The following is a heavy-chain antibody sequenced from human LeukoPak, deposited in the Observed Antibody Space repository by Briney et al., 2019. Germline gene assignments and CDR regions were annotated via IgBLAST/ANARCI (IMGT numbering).Heavy chain of an antibody. D-gene: IGHD1-26*01. CDR2: MNPNSGNT. CDR3: ARGGGELLFPYYYYYMDV. J-gene: IGHJ6*03. V-gene: IGHV1-8*01. CDR1: GYTFTSYD. Sequence: GPVKVSCNASGYTFTSYDINWVRQATGQGLEWMGWMNPNSGNTGYAQKFQGRVTMTRNTSISTAYMELSSLRSEDTAVYYCARGGGELLFPYYYYYMDVWGKGTTVTISS.